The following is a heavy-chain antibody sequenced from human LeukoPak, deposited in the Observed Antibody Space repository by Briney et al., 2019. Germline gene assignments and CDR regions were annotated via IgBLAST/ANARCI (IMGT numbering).Heavy chain of an antibody. V-gene: IGHV1-8*01. Sequence: ASVKVSCKASGYTFTSYDINWVRQATGQGLEWMGWMNPNSGNTGYAQKFQGRVTMTRNTSISTAYMELSSLRSEDTAVYYCARGPPYGSSWDVKIDYWGQGTLVTVSS. J-gene: IGHJ4*02. D-gene: IGHD6-13*01. CDR3: ARGPPYGSSWDVKIDY. CDR2: MNPNSGNT. CDR1: GYTFTSYD.